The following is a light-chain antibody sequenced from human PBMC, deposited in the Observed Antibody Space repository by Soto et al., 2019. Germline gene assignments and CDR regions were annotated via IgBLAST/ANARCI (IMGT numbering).Light chain of an antibody. V-gene: IGKV1-17*01. J-gene: IGKJ1*01. Sequence: DIQMTQSPSSLSASVGDRVTITCRASQGIRNELGWYQQRPGKAPKRLIYDASSLQSGVPSRFSGSGSGTEFTLTISSLQPEDFATYYCLQNNNYPWTFGPGTKVDIK. CDR1: QGIRNE. CDR2: DAS. CDR3: LQNNNYPWT.